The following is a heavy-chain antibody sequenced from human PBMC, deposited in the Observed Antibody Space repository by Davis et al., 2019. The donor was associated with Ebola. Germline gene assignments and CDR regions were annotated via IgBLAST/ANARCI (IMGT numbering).Heavy chain of an antibody. D-gene: IGHD2-2*01. V-gene: IGHV5-51*01. CDR2: IYPGDSDT. Sequence: WIRQPPGKGLEWMGIIYPGDSDTRYSPSFQGQVTISADKSISTAYLQWSSLKASDTAMYYCARHVGLEVVPAAPPEAYYYYYMDVWGKGTTVTVSS. CDR3: ARHVGLEVVPAAPPEAYYYYYMDV. J-gene: IGHJ6*03.